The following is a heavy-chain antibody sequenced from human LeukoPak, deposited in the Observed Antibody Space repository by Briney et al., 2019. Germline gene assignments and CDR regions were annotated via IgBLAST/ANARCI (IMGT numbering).Heavy chain of an antibody. CDR1: GFTFSDYY. V-gene: IGHV3-11*06. J-gene: IGHJ4*02. CDR3: ESSLTPGDGYNSRPFDY. D-gene: IGHD5-24*01. Sequence: GGSLRLSCAASGFTFSDYYMSWIRQAPGKGLEWVSYISSRSSYTKYADSVKGRFTISRDNAKNSLHLQMNSLRAEDTAVYYCESSLTPGDGYNSRPFDYWGQGTLVTVSS. CDR2: ISSRSSYT.